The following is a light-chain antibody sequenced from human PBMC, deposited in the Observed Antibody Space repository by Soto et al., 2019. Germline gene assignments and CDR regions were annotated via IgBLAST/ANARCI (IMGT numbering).Light chain of an antibody. Sequence: DIQMTQSPSSLSASVGDRVTITCRASQSISSYLNWYQQKPGKAPKVLIYAASRLQSGAPSRFSGSGSGTDSTLTISSLQPEDFATYYCQQSYSSPRTFGQGTKVDIK. CDR1: QSISSY. CDR2: AAS. CDR3: QQSYSSPRT. V-gene: IGKV1-39*01. J-gene: IGKJ1*01.